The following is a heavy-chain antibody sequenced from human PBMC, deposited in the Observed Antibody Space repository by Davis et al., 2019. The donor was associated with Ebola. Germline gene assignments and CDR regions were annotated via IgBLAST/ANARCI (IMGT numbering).Heavy chain of an antibody. CDR3: ARDRYYTIDV. V-gene: IGHV3-74*01. J-gene: IGHJ6*02. Sequence: GESLKISCAASGFSLSIYGMHWVRQAPGKGLVWVSRIHSDGTSTIYTDSVKGRFTISRDNAKNTLYLQMNSLRAEDTAVYYCARDRYYTIDVWGQGTTVTVSS. D-gene: IGHD3-10*01. CDR1: GFSLSIYG. CDR2: IHSDGTST.